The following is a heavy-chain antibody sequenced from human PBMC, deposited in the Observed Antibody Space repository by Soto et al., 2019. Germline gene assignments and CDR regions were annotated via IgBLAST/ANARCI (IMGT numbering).Heavy chain of an antibody. D-gene: IGHD6-13*01. Sequence: GESLKISCKGSGYSFTSYWINWVRQMPGKGLEWMGIIYPGDSDTRYSPSFQGQVTISADKSISTAYLQWRSLKASDTAMYYCARHHGSPGSYFGMDVWGQGTTVTVSS. J-gene: IGHJ6*02. CDR3: ARHHGSPGSYFGMDV. CDR1: GYSFTSYW. V-gene: IGHV5-51*01. CDR2: IYPGDSDT.